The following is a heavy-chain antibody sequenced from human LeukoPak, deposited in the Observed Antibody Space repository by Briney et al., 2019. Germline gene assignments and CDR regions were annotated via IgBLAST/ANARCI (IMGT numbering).Heavy chain of an antibody. D-gene: IGHD6-19*01. Sequence: AASVKVSCKASGYTFTGYYMHWVRQAPGQGLEWMGWINPNSGGTNYAQKFQGRVTMTRDTSISTAYMELSRLRSEDTAVYYCATILAVAGTSFDYWGQGTLVTVSS. V-gene: IGHV1-2*02. J-gene: IGHJ4*02. CDR2: INPNSGGT. CDR1: GYTFTGYY. CDR3: ATILAVAGTSFDY.